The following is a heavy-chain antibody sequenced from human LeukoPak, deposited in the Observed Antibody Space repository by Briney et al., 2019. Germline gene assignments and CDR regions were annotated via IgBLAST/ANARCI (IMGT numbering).Heavy chain of an antibody. CDR1: GGTFSSYA. Sequence: GASVKVSCMAYGGTFSSYAISWVRQAPGQGLEWMGGIIPIFGTANYAQKFQGRVTITADESTSTAYMELSSLRSEDTAVYYCARANGYSYGYQFDYWGQGTLVTVSS. CDR2: IIPIFGTA. V-gene: IGHV1-69*13. J-gene: IGHJ4*02. CDR3: ARANGYSYGYQFDY. D-gene: IGHD5-18*01.